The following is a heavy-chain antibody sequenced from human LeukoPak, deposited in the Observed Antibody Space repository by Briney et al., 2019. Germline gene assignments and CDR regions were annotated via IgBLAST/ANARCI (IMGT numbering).Heavy chain of an antibody. V-gene: IGHV4-34*01. CDR3: ARDPYGSGSYYPNWFDP. CDR2: INHGGNT. J-gene: IGHJ5*02. D-gene: IGHD3-10*01. CDR1: GGSFSDYY. Sequence: SETLSLTCAVYGGSFSDYYWSWIRQPPGEGLEWIGEINHGGNTNYNPSLKSRVTISVDTSKNQFSLKLSSVTAADTAVYYCARDPYGSGSYYPNWFDPWGQGTLVTVSS.